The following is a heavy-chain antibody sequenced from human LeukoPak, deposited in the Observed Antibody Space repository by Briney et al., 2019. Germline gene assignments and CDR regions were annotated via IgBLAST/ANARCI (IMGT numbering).Heavy chain of an antibody. CDR2: ISLDGSNK. V-gene: IGHV3-30*18. CDR1: GFTFSSYG. CDR3: AKDGEVSWFGPESY. D-gene: IGHD3-10*01. Sequence: GRSLRLSCAASGFTFSSYGMHWFRQAPGKGLEWVALISLDGSNKDYAESVKGRFTISRDSSKNTLYLQMNSLRAEDTAVYYCAKDGEVSWFGPESYWGQGTLVAVSS. J-gene: IGHJ4*02.